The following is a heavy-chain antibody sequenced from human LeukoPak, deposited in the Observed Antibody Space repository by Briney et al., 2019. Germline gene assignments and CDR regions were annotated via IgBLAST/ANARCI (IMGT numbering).Heavy chain of an antibody. D-gene: IGHD3-22*01. CDR2: IYYSGST. Sequence: PSETLSLTCTVSGGSFSSGSYYWSWIRQPPGKGLEWIGYIYYSGSTYYNPSLKSRVTISVDTSKNQFSLKLTSVTAADTAVYYCARGVTMIVVVIHDWYFDLWGRGTLVTVSS. J-gene: IGHJ2*01. CDR3: ARGVTMIVVVIHDWYFDL. V-gene: IGHV4-61*01. CDR1: GGSFSSGSYY.